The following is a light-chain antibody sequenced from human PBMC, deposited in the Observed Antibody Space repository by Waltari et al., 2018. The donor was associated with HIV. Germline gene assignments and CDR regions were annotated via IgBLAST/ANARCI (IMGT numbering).Light chain of an antibody. CDR1: PSVLYSSNNKNY. CDR3: QQYSITPVT. V-gene: IGKV4-1*01. CDR2: WAS. Sequence: DIVMTQSPDSLAVSLGERATMNCKSSPSVLYSSNNKNYVAWYQQKPGQPPKLLIYWASTRESGVPDRFSGSGSATDFTLTISSLQAEDVAVYYCQQYSITPVTFGQGTKLEIK. J-gene: IGKJ2*01.